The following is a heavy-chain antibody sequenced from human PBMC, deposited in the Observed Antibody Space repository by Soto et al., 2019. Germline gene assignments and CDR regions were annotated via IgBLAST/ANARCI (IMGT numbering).Heavy chain of an antibody. Sequence: ASVKGSCKASGYTLTSYDINWVRQANGQGLEWMGWMNPNSGNTGYAQKFQGRVTMTRNTSISTAYMELSSLRSEDTAVYYCAKDKEIVVVITKGGMDVWGQGTTVTVSS. D-gene: IGHD3-22*01. CDR3: AKDKEIVVVITKGGMDV. CDR1: GYTLTSYD. V-gene: IGHV1-8*01. J-gene: IGHJ6*02. CDR2: MNPNSGNT.